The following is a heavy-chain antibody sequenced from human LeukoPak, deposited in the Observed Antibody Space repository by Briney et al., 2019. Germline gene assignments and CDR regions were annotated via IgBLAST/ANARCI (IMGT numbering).Heavy chain of an antibody. J-gene: IGHJ4*02. CDR1: GGSISSSSYY. CDR3: ARVAAAGNYYFDY. CDR2: IYYSGST. Sequence: SETLSLTCTVSGGSISSSSYYWGWIRQPPGEGLEWIGSIYYSGSTYYNPSLKSRVTISIDTSKNQFSLKLSSVTAADTAVYFCARVAAAGNYYFDYWGQGTLVTVSS. V-gene: IGHV4-39*07. D-gene: IGHD6-13*01.